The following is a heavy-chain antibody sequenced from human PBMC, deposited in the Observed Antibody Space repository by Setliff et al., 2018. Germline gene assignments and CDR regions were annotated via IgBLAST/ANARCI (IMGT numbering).Heavy chain of an antibody. CDR1: GFTFSSYS. CDR3: ARDLSGSYRVHAFDI. J-gene: IGHJ3*02. D-gene: IGHD1-26*01. CDR2: ISSSSSYI. Sequence: TGGSLRLSCAASGFTFSSYSMNWVRQAPGKGLEWVSSISSSSSYIYYADSVKGRFTISRDNAKNSLYLQMNSLRAEDTAVYYCARDLSGSYRVHAFDIWGQGTMVTVSS. V-gene: IGHV3-21*01.